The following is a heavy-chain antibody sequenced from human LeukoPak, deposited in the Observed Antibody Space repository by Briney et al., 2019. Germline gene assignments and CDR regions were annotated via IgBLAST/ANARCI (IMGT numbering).Heavy chain of an antibody. CDR3: SYCSGGSCYSEYFQH. D-gene: IGHD2-15*01. V-gene: IGHV1-69*13. Sequence: SAKVSCKASGGTFSSYAISWVRQATGQGLEWMGGIIPIFGTANYAQKFQGRVTITADESTSTAYMELSSLRSEDTAVYYCSYCSGGSCYSEYFQHWGQGTLVTVSS. CDR1: GGTFSSYA. J-gene: IGHJ1*01. CDR2: IIPIFGTA.